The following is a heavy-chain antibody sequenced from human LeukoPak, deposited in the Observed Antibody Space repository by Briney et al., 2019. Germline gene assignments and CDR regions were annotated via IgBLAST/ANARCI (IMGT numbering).Heavy chain of an antibody. J-gene: IGHJ6*02. CDR1: GFTFDDYA. Sequence: GGSLRFSCAASGFTFDDYAMHWVRQAPGKGLEWVSGISWNSGSIGYADSVKGRFTISRDNAKNSLYLQMNSLRAEDTALYYCAKAVTTSYYYYGMDVWGQGTTVTVSS. CDR2: ISWNSGSI. CDR3: AKAVTTSYYYYGMDV. V-gene: IGHV3-9*01. D-gene: IGHD4-11*01.